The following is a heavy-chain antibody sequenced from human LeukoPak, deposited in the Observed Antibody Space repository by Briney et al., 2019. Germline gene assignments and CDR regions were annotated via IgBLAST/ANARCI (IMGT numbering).Heavy chain of an antibody. CDR3: AKDLARYSYGLNWFDP. CDR2: ISYDGSNK. J-gene: IGHJ5*02. D-gene: IGHD5-18*01. V-gene: IGHV3-30*18. Sequence: GGSLRLSCAASGFTFSSCGMHWVRQAPGKGLEWVAVISYDGSNKYYADSVKGRFTISRDNSKNTLYLQMNSLRAEDTAVYYCAKDLARYSYGLNWFDPWGQGTLVTVSS. CDR1: GFTFSSCG.